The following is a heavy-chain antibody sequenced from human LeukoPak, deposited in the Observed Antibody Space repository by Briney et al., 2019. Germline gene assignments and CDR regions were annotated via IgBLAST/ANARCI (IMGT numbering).Heavy chain of an antibody. CDR3: AKFWASSWYPRGYFDY. D-gene: IGHD6-13*01. CDR1: GFTFSSYA. CDR2: ISGSGGST. V-gene: IGHV3-23*01. Sequence: GGSLRLSCAASGFTFSSYAMSWVRQAPGKGLEWVSAISGSGGSTYYADSVKGRFTISRDNSKNTLYLQMNSLRAEDTAVYYCAKFWASSWYPRGYFDYWGQGTLVTVSS. J-gene: IGHJ4*02.